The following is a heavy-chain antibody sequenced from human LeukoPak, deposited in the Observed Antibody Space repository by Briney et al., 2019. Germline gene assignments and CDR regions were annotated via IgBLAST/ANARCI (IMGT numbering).Heavy chain of an antibody. CDR2: INHSGST. J-gene: IGHJ3*02. Sequence: PSETLSLTCAVYGVSFSGYYWRWLRQPPGKGREGMGEINHSGSTNYNPSLTSPVTISVDTSKNQFSLKLSSVTAADTAVYYCARFSPAHDAFDIWGQGTMVTVSS. V-gene: IGHV4-34*01. CDR3: ARFSPAHDAFDI. CDR1: GVSFSGYY.